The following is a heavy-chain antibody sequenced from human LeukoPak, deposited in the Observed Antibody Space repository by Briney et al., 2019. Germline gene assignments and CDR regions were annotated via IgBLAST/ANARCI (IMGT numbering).Heavy chain of an antibody. J-gene: IGHJ4*02. D-gene: IGHD6-19*01. Sequence: GGSLRLPCAASGFTFSSYSMNWVRQAPGKGLEWVSSISSSSSYIYYADSVKGRFTISRDNAKNSLYLQMNSLRAEDTAVYYCTRDYPSGYSSGWYFGFDYWGQGTLVTVPS. CDR1: GFTFSSYS. CDR3: TRDYPSGYSSGWYFGFDY. CDR2: ISSSSSYI. V-gene: IGHV3-21*01.